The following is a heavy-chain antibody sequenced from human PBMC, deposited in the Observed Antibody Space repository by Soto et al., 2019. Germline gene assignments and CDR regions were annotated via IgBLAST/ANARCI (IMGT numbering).Heavy chain of an antibody. V-gene: IGHV5-51*01. J-gene: IGHJ4*02. D-gene: IGHD2-15*01. CDR1: GYTFTSYW. Sequence: GESLKISCKGSGYTFTSYWIGWVRLMPGKGLEWMGIIWPGDSDTRYSPSFQGQVTISADKSSSTAYLQWSSLKASDTAIYYCARFDCNDIACFPSDFWGQGTPVTVSS. CDR3: ARFDCNDIACFPSDF. CDR2: IWPGDSDT.